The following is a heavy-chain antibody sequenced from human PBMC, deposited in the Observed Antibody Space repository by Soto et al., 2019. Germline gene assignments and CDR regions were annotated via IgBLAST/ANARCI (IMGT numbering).Heavy chain of an antibody. CDR1: GFTFSNYG. CDR2: ISGSGGST. J-gene: IGHJ4*02. D-gene: IGHD3-10*01. Sequence: EVQLLQSGGGLVQPGGSLRLSCGASGFTFSNYGMSWVRQAPGKGLEWVSVISGSGGSTRYADSVKGRFTISRDNSKNTVYLQMNSLRADDTAVYYCAKDGHLDGSEPLYSFDYWGQGTLVTVSS. CDR3: AKDGHLDGSEPLYSFDY. V-gene: IGHV3-23*01.